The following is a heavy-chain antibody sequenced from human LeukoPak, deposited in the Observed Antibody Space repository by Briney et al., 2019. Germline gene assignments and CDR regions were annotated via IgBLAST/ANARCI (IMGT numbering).Heavy chain of an antibody. CDR2: ISYDGSNK. D-gene: IGHD2-2*01. J-gene: IGHJ4*02. CDR1: GYTFTDYF. CDR3: AKDRGAWIGVVPAAPLDY. V-gene: IGHV3-30*18. Sequence: SCKTSGYTFTDYFMHWVRQAPGKGLEWVAVISYDGSNKYYADSVKGRFTISRDNSKNTLYLQMNSLRAEDTAVYYCAKDRGAWIGVVPAAPLDYWGQGTLVTVSS.